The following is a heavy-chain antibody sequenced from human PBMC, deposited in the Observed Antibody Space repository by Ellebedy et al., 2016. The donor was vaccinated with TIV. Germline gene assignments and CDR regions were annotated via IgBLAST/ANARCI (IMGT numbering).Heavy chain of an antibody. V-gene: IGHV3-74*01. J-gene: IGHJ4*02. CDR3: ARKYYYDSSGFGY. CDR2: INSDGSST. CDR1: GFTFSSYW. D-gene: IGHD3-22*01. Sequence: GESLKISCAASGFTFSSYWMHWVRQAPGKGLVWVSRINSDGSSTSYADSVKGRFTISRDNAKNTLYLQMNSLRAEDTAVYYCARKYYYDSSGFGYWGQGTLVTVSS.